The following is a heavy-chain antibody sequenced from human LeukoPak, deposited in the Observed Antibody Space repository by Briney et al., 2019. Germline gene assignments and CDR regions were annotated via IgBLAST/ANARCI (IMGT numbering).Heavy chain of an antibody. CDR1: GGSFSGYY. J-gene: IGHJ5*02. CDR3: ARCDMITFGGVIVIPVAQNWFDP. V-gene: IGHV4-34*01. CDR2: INHSGST. D-gene: IGHD3-16*02. Sequence: SVTLSLTCAVYGGSFSGYYWSWIRQPPGKGLGWIGEINHSGSTNYNPSLKSRVTISVDTSKNQFSLKLSSVTAADTAVYYCARCDMITFGGVIVIPVAQNWFDPWGQGTLVTVSS.